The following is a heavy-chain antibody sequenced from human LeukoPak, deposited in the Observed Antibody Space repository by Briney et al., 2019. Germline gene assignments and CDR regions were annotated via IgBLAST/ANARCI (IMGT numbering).Heavy chain of an antibody. V-gene: IGHV1-2*02. CDR1: GYSFTGFY. D-gene: IGHD3-3*01. CDR2: INPYSGVP. J-gene: IGHJ4*02. Sequence: ASVTVSCKASGYSFTGFYIHWVRQAAGQGLEWRGWINPYSGVPKYAQKFQGRVTMTRDTSISTAYMELSRLKSDDTAVYFCARRVGVIGATWPFDYWGQGTLVTVSS. CDR3: ARRVGVIGATWPFDY.